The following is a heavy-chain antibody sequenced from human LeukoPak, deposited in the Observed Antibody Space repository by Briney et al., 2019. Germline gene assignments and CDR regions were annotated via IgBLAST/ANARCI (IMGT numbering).Heavy chain of an antibody. CDR3: ARDSTYYDFWSGSNDAFDI. CDR2: IYTSGST. V-gene: IGHV4-61*02. Sequence: PSQTLSLTCTVSGGSISSGSYYWSWIRQPAGKGLEWIGRIYTSGSTNYNPSLKSRVTISVDTSKNQFSLKLSSVTAADTAVYYCARDSTYYDFWSGSNDAFDIWGQGTMVTVSS. J-gene: IGHJ3*02. D-gene: IGHD3-3*01. CDR1: GGSISSGSYY.